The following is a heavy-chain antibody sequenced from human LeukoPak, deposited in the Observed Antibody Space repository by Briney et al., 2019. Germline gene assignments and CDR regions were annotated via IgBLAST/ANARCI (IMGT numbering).Heavy chain of an antibody. J-gene: IGHJ4*02. CDR1: GGSIRSNDYY. Sequence: PSETLSLTCTVSGGSIRSNDYYWTWIRQPPGKGLEWIGYIFYSGSTYYNPSLKSRVTISVDTSKNQFSLRLNSVTVADTAVYYCVREMAIFSRGPFDYWGQGTLVTVSS. V-gene: IGHV4-30-4*08. CDR3: VREMAIFSRGPFDY. D-gene: IGHD5-24*01. CDR2: IFYSGST.